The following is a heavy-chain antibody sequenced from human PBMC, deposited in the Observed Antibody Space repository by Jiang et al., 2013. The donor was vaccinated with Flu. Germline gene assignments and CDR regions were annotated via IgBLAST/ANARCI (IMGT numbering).Heavy chain of an antibody. D-gene: IGHD3-16*01. J-gene: IGHJ2*01. V-gene: IGHV4-39*01. CDR3: ARQLPREDAFDI. Sequence: PSLKSRVTISVDTSKNHFSLKLSSVTAADTAVYYCARQLPREDAFDIWGRGTLVTVS.